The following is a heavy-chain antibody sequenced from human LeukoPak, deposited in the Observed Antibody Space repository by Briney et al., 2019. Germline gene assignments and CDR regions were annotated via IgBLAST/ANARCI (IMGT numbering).Heavy chain of an antibody. CDR1: GFTFSNAW. V-gene: IGHV3-15*07. D-gene: IGHD3-22*01. CDR2: IKSKTDGGTA. CDR3: TTGWIITLDNYFDY. J-gene: IGHJ4*02. Sequence: GGSLRLSCAASGFTFSNAWMNWVRQAPGKGLEWVGRIKSKTDGGTADYAASVKGRFTISRDDSENTLYLQMNSLKTEDTAVYYCTTGWIITLDNYFDYWGQGTLVTVSS.